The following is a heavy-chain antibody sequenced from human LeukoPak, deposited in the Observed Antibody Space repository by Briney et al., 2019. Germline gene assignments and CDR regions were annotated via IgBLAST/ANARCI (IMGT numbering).Heavy chain of an antibody. Sequence: KPGGSLRLSCAASGFTFSTNAMTWVRQAPGKGLEWVSSISSSSSYIYYADSVKGRFTISRDNAKNSLYLQMNSLRAEDTAVYYCASNPLYSSSWNPAHFDYWGQGTLVTVSS. CDR1: GFTFSTNA. J-gene: IGHJ4*02. CDR3: ASNPLYSSSWNPAHFDY. V-gene: IGHV3-21*01. D-gene: IGHD6-13*01. CDR2: ISSSSSYI.